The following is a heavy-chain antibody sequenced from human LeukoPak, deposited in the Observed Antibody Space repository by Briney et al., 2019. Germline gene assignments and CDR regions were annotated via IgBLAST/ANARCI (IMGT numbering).Heavy chain of an antibody. Sequence: GGSLRLSCAASGFTFSSYSMNWVRQAPGKGLEWVSSISSSSSYIYYADSVKGRLTISRDNAKNSLYLQMNSLRAEDTAVYYCAKWLILSNDAFDIWGQGTMVTVSS. CDR1: GFTFSSYS. D-gene: IGHD6-19*01. CDR3: AKWLILSNDAFDI. V-gene: IGHV3-21*01. J-gene: IGHJ3*02. CDR2: ISSSSSYI.